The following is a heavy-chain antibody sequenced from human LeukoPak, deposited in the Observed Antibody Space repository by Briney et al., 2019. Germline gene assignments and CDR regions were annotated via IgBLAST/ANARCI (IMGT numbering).Heavy chain of an antibody. V-gene: IGHV3-48*03. J-gene: IGHJ2*01. CDR3: ARCSRDDSSGYYPYWYFDL. CDR1: GFTFSSYE. Sequence: GGSLRLTCAASGFTFSSYEMNWVRQAPGKGLEWVSYISSSGSTIYYADSVKGRFTISRDNAKNSLYLQMNSLRAEDTAVYYCARCSRDDSSGYYPYWYFDLWGRGTLVTVSS. CDR2: ISSSGSTI. D-gene: IGHD3-22*01.